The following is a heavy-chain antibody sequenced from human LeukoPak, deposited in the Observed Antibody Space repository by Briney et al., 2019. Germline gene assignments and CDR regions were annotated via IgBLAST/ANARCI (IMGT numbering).Heavy chain of an antibody. CDR1: GFTFSNYA. J-gene: IGHJ4*02. CDR3: AKGISALGEY. D-gene: IGHD3-10*01. Sequence: GSLRLSCAASGFTFSNYAMTWVRQAPGKGLEWVSSISSGGSTYYADSVKGRFTISRDNSKNTVYLQMNSLTVEDTAVYYCAKGISALGEYWGQGTLVTVSS. CDR2: ISSGGST. V-gene: IGHV3-23*01.